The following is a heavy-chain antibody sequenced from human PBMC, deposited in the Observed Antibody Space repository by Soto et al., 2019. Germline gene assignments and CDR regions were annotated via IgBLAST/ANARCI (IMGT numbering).Heavy chain of an antibody. Sequence: LSLTCTVSGGSISSGDYYWSWIRQPPGKGLEWIGYIYYSGSTYYNPSLKSRVTISVDTSKNQFSLKLSSVTAADTAVYYCAREIVPAVSRYYYYGMDVWGQGTTVTVSS. V-gene: IGHV4-30-4*01. CDR1: GGSISSGDYY. CDR2: IYYSGST. CDR3: AREIVPAVSRYYYYGMDV. D-gene: IGHD2-2*01. J-gene: IGHJ6*02.